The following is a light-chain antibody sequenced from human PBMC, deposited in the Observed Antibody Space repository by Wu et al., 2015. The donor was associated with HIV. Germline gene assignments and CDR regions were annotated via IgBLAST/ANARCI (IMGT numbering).Light chain of an antibody. Sequence: DIQMTQSPSILSASVRDRVTITCRASQTISTWLAWYQQKPGKAPKVLIYKASSLESGVPSRFSGSGSGTEFTLTISSLQPDDFATYYCQQYNSYPYSFGQGTKLEIK. CDR1: QTISTW. V-gene: IGKV1-5*03. CDR2: KAS. J-gene: IGKJ2*03. CDR3: QQYNSYPYS.